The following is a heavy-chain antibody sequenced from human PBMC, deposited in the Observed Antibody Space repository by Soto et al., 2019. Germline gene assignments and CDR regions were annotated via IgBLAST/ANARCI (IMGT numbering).Heavy chain of an antibody. Sequence: PGGSLRLSCAASGFTFSSYAMSWVRQAPGKGLEWVSAISGSGGSTYYADSVKGRFTISRDNSKNTLYLQMSSLRAEDTAVYYCAKDPPHSSSWFRYFEYWGQGTLVTVSS. CDR2: ISGSGGST. CDR3: AKDPPHSSSWFRYFEY. D-gene: IGHD6-13*01. CDR1: GFTFSSYA. V-gene: IGHV3-23*01. J-gene: IGHJ4*02.